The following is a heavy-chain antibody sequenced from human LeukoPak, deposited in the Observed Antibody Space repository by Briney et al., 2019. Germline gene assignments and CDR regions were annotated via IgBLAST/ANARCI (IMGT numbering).Heavy chain of an antibody. CDR2: IIPIFGTA. J-gene: IGHJ4*02. CDR1: GGTFSSYA. V-gene: IGHV1-69*01. D-gene: IGHD4-17*01. CDR3: ARLEITTVTTSDY. Sequence: SVKVSCKASGGTFSSYAISWVRQAPGQGLEWMGGIIPIFGTANYAQKFQRRVTITADESTSTAYMELSSLRSEDTAVYYCARLEITTVTTSDYWGQGTLVTVSS.